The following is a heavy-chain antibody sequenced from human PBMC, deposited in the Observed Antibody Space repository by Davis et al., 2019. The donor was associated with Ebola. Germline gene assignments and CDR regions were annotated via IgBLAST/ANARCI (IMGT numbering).Heavy chain of an antibody. CDR3: ARDLTSPYCSGGSCYSLEYYYYYGMDV. V-gene: IGHV3-30-3*01. J-gene: IGHJ6*02. CDR2: ISYDGSNK. D-gene: IGHD2-15*01. Sequence: GGSLRLSCAASGFTFSNYWMHWVRQAPGKGLEWVAVISYDGSNKYYADSVKGRFTISRDNSKNTLYLQMNSLRAEDTAVYYCARDLTSPYCSGGSCYSLEYYYYYGMDVWGQGTTVTVSS. CDR1: GFTFSNYW.